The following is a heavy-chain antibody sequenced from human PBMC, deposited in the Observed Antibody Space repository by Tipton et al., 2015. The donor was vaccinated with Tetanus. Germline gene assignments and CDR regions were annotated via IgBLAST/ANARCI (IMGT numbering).Heavy chain of an antibody. Sequence: GPLRLSCAASGFTFSSYTLHWVRQGPGKGLEWVSAISSSSTYIYYADSVKGRFTIFRDNDKKSVYLQMNSLGADDTAVYYCARKGYSYATPGLDNWGRGILVTVSS. CDR1: GFTFSSYT. CDR3: ARKGYSYATPGLDN. V-gene: IGHV3-21*01. D-gene: IGHD5-18*01. J-gene: IGHJ4*01. CDR2: ISSSSTYI.